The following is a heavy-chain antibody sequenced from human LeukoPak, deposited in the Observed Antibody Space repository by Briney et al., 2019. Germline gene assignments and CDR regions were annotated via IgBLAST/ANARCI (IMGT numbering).Heavy chain of an antibody. CDR1: GITLSNYG. V-gene: IGHV3-23*01. CDR3: AKRGVVIRVIIVGFHKEAYYFDS. Sequence: GGSLRLSCAVSGITLSNYGMSWVRQAPGKGLEWVAGISDSGGRTNYADSVKGRFTISRDNPKNTLYLQMNSLRAEDTAVYFCAKRGVVIRVIIVGFHKEAYYFDSWGQGALVTVSS. D-gene: IGHD3-3*01. CDR2: ISDSGGRT. J-gene: IGHJ4*02.